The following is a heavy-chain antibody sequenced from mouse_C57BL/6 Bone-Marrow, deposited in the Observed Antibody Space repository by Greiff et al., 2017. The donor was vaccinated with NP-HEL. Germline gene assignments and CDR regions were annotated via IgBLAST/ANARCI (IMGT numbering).Heavy chain of an antibody. CDR3: ARGYYGIHYYAMDY. Sequence: QVHVKQPGAELVRPGSSVKLSCKAWGEKGKRKGRKGGKERRKEGSEGTGKSDPEDRETHYNQKFKDKATLTVDKSSSTAYMQLSSLTSEDSAVYYCARGYYGIHYYAMDYWGQGTSVTVSS. J-gene: IGHJ4*01. V-gene: IGHV1-52*01. CDR1: GEKGKRKG. D-gene: IGHD2-1*01. CDR2: SDPEDRET.